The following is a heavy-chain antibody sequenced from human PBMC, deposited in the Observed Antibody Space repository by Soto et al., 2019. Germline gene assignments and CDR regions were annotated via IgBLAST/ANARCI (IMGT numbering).Heavy chain of an antibody. Sequence: EASVKVSCKASGGTFSSYAISWVRQAPGQGLEWMGGIIPIFGTANYAQKFQGRVTITADESTSTACMELSSLRSEDTAVYYCAVNAIYCGGDCYWKRAYDAFDIWGQGTMVTVSS. V-gene: IGHV1-69*13. CDR1: GGTFSSYA. J-gene: IGHJ3*02. CDR2: IIPIFGTA. D-gene: IGHD2-21*02. CDR3: AVNAIYCGGDCYWKRAYDAFDI.